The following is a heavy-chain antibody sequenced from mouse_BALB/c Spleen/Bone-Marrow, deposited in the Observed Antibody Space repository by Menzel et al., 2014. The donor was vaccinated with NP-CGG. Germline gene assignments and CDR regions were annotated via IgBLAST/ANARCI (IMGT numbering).Heavy chain of an antibody. CDR1: GFTFIAYT. Sequence: EVKVIESGGGLVGPGGSLKLSCAASGFTFIAYTMSWVRQTPEKRLEWVAYINNGGGSTYYPDTVKGRFTISRDNAKNTLYLQMSSLKSEDTAMYYCARHGEERPVLAMDYWGQGTSVTVSS. J-gene: IGHJ4*01. D-gene: IGHD2-14*01. V-gene: IGHV5-12-2*01. CDR2: INNGGGST. CDR3: ARHGEERPVLAMDY.